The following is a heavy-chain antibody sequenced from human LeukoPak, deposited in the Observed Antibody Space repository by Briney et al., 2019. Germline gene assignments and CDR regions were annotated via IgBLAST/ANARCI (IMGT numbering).Heavy chain of an antibody. Sequence: SETLSLTCTVSGGSISSYYWSWIQQPPGKGLEWIGYIYYSGSTNYNPSLKSRVTISVDTSKNQFSLKLSSVTAADTAVYYSATTSDFDWFWFDPWGQGTLVTVSS. D-gene: IGHD3-9*01. CDR2: IYYSGST. CDR3: ATTSDFDWFWFDP. J-gene: IGHJ5*02. CDR1: GGSISSYY. V-gene: IGHV4-59*01.